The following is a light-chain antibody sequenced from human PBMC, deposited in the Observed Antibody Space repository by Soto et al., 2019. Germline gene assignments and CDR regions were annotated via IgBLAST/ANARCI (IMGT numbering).Light chain of an antibody. CDR1: SSDVGSYDL. V-gene: IGLV2-23*02. J-gene: IGLJ3*02. CDR2: EVS. Sequence: QSALTQPASVSGSPGQSITISCTGTSSDVGSYDLVSWYQHHPGKAPKFMIYEVSKRPSGVSNRFSGSKSGNTASLTISGLQAEDEADYYCCSYAGSSTEVFGGGTKLTVL. CDR3: CSYAGSSTEV.